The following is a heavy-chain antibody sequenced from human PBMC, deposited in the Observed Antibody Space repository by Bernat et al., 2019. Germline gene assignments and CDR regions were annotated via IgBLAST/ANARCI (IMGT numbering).Heavy chain of an antibody. Sequence: EVQLVESGGGLVQPGGSLRLSCSASGFTFSSYAMHWVRQAPGKGLEYVSAISSNGGSTYYADSVKGRVTISRDNSKNTLYLQMSILRAEDTAVYYCVKRVGMAGPYYFDYWGQGTLVTVSS. D-gene: IGHD1-14*01. J-gene: IGHJ4*02. V-gene: IGHV3-64D*06. CDR3: VKRVGMAGPYYFDY. CDR1: GFTFSSYA. CDR2: ISSNGGST.